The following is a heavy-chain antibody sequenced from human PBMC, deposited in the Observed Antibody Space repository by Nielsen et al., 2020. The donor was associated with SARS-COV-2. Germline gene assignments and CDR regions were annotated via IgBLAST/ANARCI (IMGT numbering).Heavy chain of an antibody. Sequence: GESLKISCAASGFTFSSYWMSWVRQAPGKGLEWVANIKQDGSEKYYVDSVKGRFTISRDNSKNTLYLQMNSLRAEDTAVYYCARETLEYPVFDYWGQGTLVTVSS. CDR1: GFTFSSYW. CDR3: ARETLEYPVFDY. CDR2: IKQDGSEK. V-gene: IGHV3-7*01. J-gene: IGHJ4*02. D-gene: IGHD2/OR15-2a*01.